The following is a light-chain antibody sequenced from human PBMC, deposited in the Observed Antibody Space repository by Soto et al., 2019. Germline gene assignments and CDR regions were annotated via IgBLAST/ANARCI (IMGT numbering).Light chain of an antibody. Sequence: QSVLTQSPSASGTPGQRVPISCSGSSSNIGSNTVNWYQQLPGTAPKLLIYSNNQRPSGVPERFSGSKSATSASLAISGLQSEDEADYYCSAWDDSLNAVVFGDGTKVTVL. CDR3: SAWDDSLNAVV. J-gene: IGLJ2*01. V-gene: IGLV1-44*01. CDR2: SNN. CDR1: SSNIGSNT.